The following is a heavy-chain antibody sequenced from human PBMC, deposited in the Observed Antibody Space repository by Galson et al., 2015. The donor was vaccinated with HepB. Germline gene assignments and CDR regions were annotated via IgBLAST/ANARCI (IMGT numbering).Heavy chain of an antibody. Sequence: SLRLSCAASGFTFSSYAMHWVRQAPGKGLEWVAVISYDGSNKYYADSVKGRFTISKDNSKNTLYLQMNSLRAEDTAVYYCARDGSESLPGMDVWGQGTTVTVSS. CDR2: ISYDGSNK. CDR1: GFTFSSYA. D-gene: IGHD6-19*01. CDR3: ARDGSESLPGMDV. V-gene: IGHV3-30-3*01. J-gene: IGHJ6*02.